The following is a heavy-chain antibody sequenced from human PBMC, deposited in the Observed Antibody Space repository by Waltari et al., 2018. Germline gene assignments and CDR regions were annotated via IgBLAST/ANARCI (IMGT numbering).Heavy chain of an antibody. CDR3: ARAANTDC. CDR2: MGADGTTT. J-gene: IGHJ4*02. V-gene: IGHV3-74*01. Sequence: VQLVESGGGLVQPGGSLRLSCAASGFTFTTYWMHGVRQDPGKGPVWVSRMGADGTTTNYADSVKGRFTISRDNAKNTLYLQMNSLRVDDTAIYYCARAANTDCWGQGTLVTVSS. CDR1: GFTFTTYW.